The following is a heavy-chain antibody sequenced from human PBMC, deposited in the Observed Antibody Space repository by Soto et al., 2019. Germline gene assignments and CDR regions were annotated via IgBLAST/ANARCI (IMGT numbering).Heavy chain of an antibody. Sequence: ASVKVSCKASGYTFTGYYMHWVRQAPGQGLEWMGWINPNSGGTNYAQKFQGWVTMTRDTSISTAYMELSRLRSDDTAVYYCARDARGDAAPTDYWGQGPLVTVSS. CDR1: GYTFTGYY. CDR2: INPNSGGT. D-gene: IGHD3-10*01. V-gene: IGHV1-2*04. CDR3: ARDARGDAAPTDY. J-gene: IGHJ4*02.